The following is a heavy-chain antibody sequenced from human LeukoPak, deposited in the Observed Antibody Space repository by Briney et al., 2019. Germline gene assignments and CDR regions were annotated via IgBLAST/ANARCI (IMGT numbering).Heavy chain of an antibody. V-gene: IGHV4-59*08. Sequence: SETLSLTCTVSGGSISNYYWSWIRQPPGKGLEWIGYIYFSGHTNYNPSLKSRVTISVDTSKNQFSLNLTSVTAADTAVYYCARHFSGAAAPLPFDYWGQGTLVTVSS. CDR2: IYFSGHT. D-gene: IGHD6-13*01. CDR3: ARHFSGAAAPLPFDY. J-gene: IGHJ4*02. CDR1: GGSISNYY.